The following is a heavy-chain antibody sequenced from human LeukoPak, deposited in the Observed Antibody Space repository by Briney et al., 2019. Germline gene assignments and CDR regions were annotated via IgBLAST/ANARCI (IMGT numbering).Heavy chain of an antibody. CDR3: ARQPLYSSSWTGPDNAFDL. CDR2: IYYTGST. D-gene: IGHD6-13*01. J-gene: IGHJ3*01. V-gene: IGHV4-39*01. Sequence: SETLSLTCTVSGGSISSDSYYWGWIRQPPGKGLEWIGSIYYTGSTGYNPSLKSRVTISIDTSKNQFSLKLTSVTAADTAVYYCARQPLYSSSWTGPDNAFDLWGQGTMVTVSS. CDR1: GGSISSDSYY.